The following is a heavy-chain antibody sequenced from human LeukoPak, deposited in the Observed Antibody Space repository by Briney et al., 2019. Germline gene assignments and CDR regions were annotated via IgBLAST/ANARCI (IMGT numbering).Heavy chain of an antibody. V-gene: IGHV3-33*01. CDR1: GFTFSSYG. CDR3: ARDAVVVAATYYFDY. CDR2: IWYDGSNK. D-gene: IGHD2-15*01. J-gene: IGHJ4*02. Sequence: GGSLRLSCAASGFTFSSYGMRWVRQAPGKGLEWVAVIWYDGSNKYYADSVKGRFTISRDNSKNTLYLQMNSLRAEDTAVYYCARDAVVVAATYYFDYWGQGTLVTVSS.